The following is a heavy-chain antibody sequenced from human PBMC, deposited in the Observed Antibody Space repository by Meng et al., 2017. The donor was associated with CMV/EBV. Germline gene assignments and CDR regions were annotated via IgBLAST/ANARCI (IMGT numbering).Heavy chain of an antibody. D-gene: IGHD1-14*01. V-gene: IGHV4-30-4*08. J-gene: IGHJ4*02. CDR1: GGSISSGDYY. CDR3: ARVTSRVAGAFDY. Sequence: QEPGPGLVKPSQTRALTCTVSGGSISSGDYYWGWIRQPPGKGLEWIGYIYYSGSTYYNPSLKSRVTISVDTSKNQFSLKLSSVTAADTAVYYCARVTSRVAGAFDYWGQGTLVTVSS. CDR2: IYYSGST.